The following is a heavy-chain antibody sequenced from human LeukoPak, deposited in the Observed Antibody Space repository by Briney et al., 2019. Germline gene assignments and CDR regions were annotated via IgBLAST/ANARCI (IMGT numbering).Heavy chain of an antibody. Sequence: ASVKVSCKASGYTFTSYDINWVQQATGQGLEWMGWMNPNSGNTGYAQKFQGRVTITRNTSISTAYMELSSLRSEDTAVYYCARGGLGYCSSTSCYIIDYWGQGTLVTVSS. CDR1: GYTFTSYD. CDR3: ARGGLGYCSSTSCYIIDY. CDR2: MNPNSGNT. V-gene: IGHV1-8*03. J-gene: IGHJ4*02. D-gene: IGHD2-2*02.